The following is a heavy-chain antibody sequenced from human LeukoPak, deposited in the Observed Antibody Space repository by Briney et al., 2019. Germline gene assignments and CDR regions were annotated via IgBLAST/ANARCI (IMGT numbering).Heavy chain of an antibody. V-gene: IGHV3-9*01. J-gene: IGHJ4*02. Sequence: GGSLRLSCAASGFTLDDYAMHWVRQAPGKGLEWVSGISWNSGSIGYADSVKGRFTISRDNAKNSLYLQMNSLRAEDTALYYCAKDRVAVARAIDYWGQGTLVTVSS. CDR3: AKDRVAVARAIDY. D-gene: IGHD6-19*01. CDR1: GFTLDDYA. CDR2: ISWNSGSI.